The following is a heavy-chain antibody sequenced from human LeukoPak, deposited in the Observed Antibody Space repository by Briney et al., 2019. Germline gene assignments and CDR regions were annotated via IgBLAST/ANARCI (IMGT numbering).Heavy chain of an antibody. CDR1: GFTFSRNS. V-gene: IGHV3-7*04. Sequence: PGGSLRLSCVVSGFTASGFTFSRNSMSWVRQAPGKGLDWVASIREDGSEKYYVDSVKGRFTISRDNAKNSLYLQMDSLRDEDTAVYFCARGWNYPPYWGQGTLVTVSS. CDR2: IREDGSEK. J-gene: IGHJ4*02. D-gene: IGHD1-7*01. CDR3: ARGWNYPPY.